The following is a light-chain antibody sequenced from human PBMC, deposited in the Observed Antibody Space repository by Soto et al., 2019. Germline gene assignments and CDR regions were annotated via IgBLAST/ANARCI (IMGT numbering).Light chain of an antibody. J-gene: IGKJ4*01. Sequence: EIVITQSPVTLSVSPGERATLSCRASQSINTDLAWYQQKPGQAPRLLIYVASTRATGIPARFSGSGSGTEFTLTISSLQSEDFAVYYCQQYINWPLTFGGGAKVEIK. CDR3: QQYINWPLT. CDR1: QSINTD. V-gene: IGKV3-15*01. CDR2: VAS.